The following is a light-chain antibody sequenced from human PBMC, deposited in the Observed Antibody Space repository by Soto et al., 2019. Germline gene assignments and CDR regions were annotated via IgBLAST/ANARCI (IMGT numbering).Light chain of an antibody. J-gene: IGKJ1*01. CDR1: QSISSW. Sequence: DIQMTQSPSTLSASVGDRVTITCRASQSISSWLAWYQQKPGKAPELLIYAASTLQSGVPSRFSGSGSGTDFTLTISSLQPEDFATYYCQQSYSTPWTFGQGTKVDI. CDR3: QQSYSTPWT. CDR2: AAS. V-gene: IGKV1-39*01.